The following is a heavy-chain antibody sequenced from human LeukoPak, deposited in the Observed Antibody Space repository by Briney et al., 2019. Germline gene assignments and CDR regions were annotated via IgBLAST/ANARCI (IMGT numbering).Heavy chain of an antibody. J-gene: IGHJ4*02. V-gene: IGHV3-21*01. D-gene: IGHD3-10*01. CDR2: ISSGSTYI. CDR1: GFTFDTYS. CDR3: ARDLSSATLVRKNFDS. Sequence: PGGSLRLSCAASGFTFDTYSMNWVRQTPGKGLEWVSSISSGSTYIYYANSVKGRFTISRDNGKNSLFLQMSSLRPEDTAIYYCARDLSSATLVRKNFDSWGQGTLVTVSS.